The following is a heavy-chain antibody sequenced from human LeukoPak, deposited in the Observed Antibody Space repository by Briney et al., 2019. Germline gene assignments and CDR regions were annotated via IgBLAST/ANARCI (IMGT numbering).Heavy chain of an antibody. Sequence: SQTLSLTCAISGDTVSSNSAAWNWIRQSPSRGLEWLGRAYFRSKWYNDYAESVKGRISINPDTSKNQFSLQLNSVNPEDTAVYYCANFYLDNWSQGSLVTVSS. CDR1: GDTVSSNSAA. CDR3: ANFYLDN. D-gene: IGHD2/OR15-2a*01. CDR2: AYFRSKWYN. V-gene: IGHV6-1*01. J-gene: IGHJ4*02.